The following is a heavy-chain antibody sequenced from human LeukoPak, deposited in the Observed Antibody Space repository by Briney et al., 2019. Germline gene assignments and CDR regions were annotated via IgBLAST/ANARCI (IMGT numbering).Heavy chain of an antibody. CDR2: IGGSGTRT. V-gene: IGHV3-23*01. Sequence: GGSLRLSCSASGFTFTTYGMNWVRQAPGKGLEWVSGIGGSGTRTYYADSVKGRFTISRDNSKNTLYLQMNSPRDEDTAVYYCARVDMGVTYWGQGTLVTVSS. CDR3: ARVDMGVTY. D-gene: IGHD2-8*01. CDR1: GFTFTTYG. J-gene: IGHJ4*02.